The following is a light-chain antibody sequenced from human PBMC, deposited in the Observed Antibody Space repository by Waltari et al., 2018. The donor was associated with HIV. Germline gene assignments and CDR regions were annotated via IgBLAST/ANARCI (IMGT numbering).Light chain of an antibody. J-gene: IGKJ1*01. V-gene: IGKV1-5*03. CDR2: KAS. Sequence: DIQMTQSPSTLSASIGERVTITCRASHSFNTWVAWYQQKPGKAPKLLIYKASTLESGVPSRFSGSESGKEFTLTISNLQPDDFATYYCQHYVTFPWTFGQGTKVEIK. CDR3: QHYVTFPWT. CDR1: HSFNTW.